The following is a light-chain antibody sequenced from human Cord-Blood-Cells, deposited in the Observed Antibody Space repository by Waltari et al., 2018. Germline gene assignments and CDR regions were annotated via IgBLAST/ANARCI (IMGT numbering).Light chain of an antibody. Sequence: HSVLTLPPSVSGAPGRVVTIPCTESSSTSVPGYDVPRSQQLPGTAPKFPIYGNSNGPAGTPVRFSGSKSRTAASLTISGLQAEDEADNNCHSYDSNLSAVFGGGTKLSVL. CDR3: HSYDSNLSAV. CDR1: SSTSVPGYD. V-gene: IGLV1-40*01. J-gene: IGLJ3*02. CDR2: GNS.